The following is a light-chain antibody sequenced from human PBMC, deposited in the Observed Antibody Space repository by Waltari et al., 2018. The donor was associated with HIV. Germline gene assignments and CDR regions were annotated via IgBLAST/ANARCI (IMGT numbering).Light chain of an antibody. V-gene: IGKV4-1*01. CDR2: WAS. CDR3: QQRSSWPSIT. CDR1: QSVLFSSNNKNY. J-gene: IGKJ5*01. Sequence: DIVMTQSPDSLAVSLGERATINCKSSQSVLFSSNNKNYLAWFQQKPGQPPKLLIYWASSRESGVPDRFSGSGSGTDFTLTISSLQAEDVAVYYCQQRSSWPSITFGQGTRLDI.